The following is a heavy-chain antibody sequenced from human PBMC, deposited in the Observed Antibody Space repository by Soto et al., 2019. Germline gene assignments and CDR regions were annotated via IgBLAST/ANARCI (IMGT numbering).Heavy chain of an antibody. CDR1: GFTFSSYG. V-gene: IGHV3-30*18. CDR2: ISYDGSNK. Sequence: GSLRLSCAASGFTFSSYGMHWVRQAPGKGLEWVAVISYDGSNKYYADSVKGRFTISRDNSKNTLYLQMNSLRAEDTAVYYCAKDRSGHSSWQWGLDYWGQGTLVTVSS. CDR3: AKDRSGHSSWQWGLDY. J-gene: IGHJ4*02. D-gene: IGHD6-13*01.